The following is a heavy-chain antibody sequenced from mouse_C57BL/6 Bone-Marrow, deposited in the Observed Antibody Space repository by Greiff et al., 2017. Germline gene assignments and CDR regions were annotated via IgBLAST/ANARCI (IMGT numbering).Heavy chain of an antibody. Sequence: EVMLVESGGGLVKPGGSLKLSCAASGFTFSSYAMSWVRQTPEKRLEWVATISDGGSYTYYPDNVKGRFTISRDNAKNNLYLQMSHLKSEDTAMYYCARDRDYGSRPYYYAMDYWGQGTSVTVSS. J-gene: IGHJ4*01. CDR2: ISDGGSYT. CDR1: GFTFSSYA. V-gene: IGHV5-4*01. CDR3: ARDRDYGSRPYYYAMDY. D-gene: IGHD1-1*01.